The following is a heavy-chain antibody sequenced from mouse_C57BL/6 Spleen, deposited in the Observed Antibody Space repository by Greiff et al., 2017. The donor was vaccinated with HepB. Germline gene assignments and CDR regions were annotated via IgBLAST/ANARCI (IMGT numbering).Heavy chain of an antibody. J-gene: IGHJ2*01. CDR1: GFTFSSYA. CDR2: ISDGGSYT. Sequence: EVHLVESGGGLVKPGGSLKLSCAASGFTFSSYAMSWVRQTPEKRLEWVATISDGGSYTYYPDNVKGRFTISRDNAKNNLYLQMSHLKSEDTAMYYCARDHDYGGYFDYWGQGTTLTVSS. D-gene: IGHD2-4*01. V-gene: IGHV5-4*01. CDR3: ARDHDYGGYFDY.